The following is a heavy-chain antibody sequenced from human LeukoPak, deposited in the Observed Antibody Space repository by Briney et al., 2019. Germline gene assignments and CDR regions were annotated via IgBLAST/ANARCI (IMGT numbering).Heavy chain of an antibody. CDR1: GGSISSYY. CDR3: ARANYGSGDF. V-gene: IGHV4-59*01. Sequence: SETLSLTCTVSGGSISSYYWSWIRQPPGKGLEWIGYIHYSGSTNYNPSLKSRVTISGDTSQNQFSLKLNSVTAADTAVYYCARANYGSGDFWGQGTLVTVSS. J-gene: IGHJ4*02. CDR2: IHYSGST. D-gene: IGHD3-10*01.